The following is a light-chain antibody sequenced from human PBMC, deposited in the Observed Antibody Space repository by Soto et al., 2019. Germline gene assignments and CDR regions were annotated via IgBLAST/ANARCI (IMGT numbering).Light chain of an antibody. Sequence: IVLTPSPGTLALFPGEKATLSCRASQNFGSRSLAWYLQKPGQAPRLLVYGASTRATGIPARFSGSGSGTDFTLTISSLEPEDFAVYYCQQRSNWVTFGQGSRLEIK. V-gene: IGKV3D-20*02. CDR1: QNFGSRS. CDR2: GAS. CDR3: QQRSNWVT. J-gene: IGKJ5*01.